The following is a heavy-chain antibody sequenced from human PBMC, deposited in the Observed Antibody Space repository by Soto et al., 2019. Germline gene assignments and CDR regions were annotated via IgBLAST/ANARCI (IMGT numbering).Heavy chain of an antibody. CDR1: GFTFSHSA. CDR2: IVVGSGNT. CDR3: ARGPRWDSSSVRFDP. V-gene: IGHV1-58*02. Sequence: SVKVSCKASGFTFSHSAMQWVRQARGQSLEWIGWIVVGSGNTNYAQKFQERVTISWDMSTNTAYMELSSLRSEDTAVYYCARGPRWDSSSVRFDPWGQGTLVTVSS. D-gene: IGHD6-6*01. J-gene: IGHJ5*02.